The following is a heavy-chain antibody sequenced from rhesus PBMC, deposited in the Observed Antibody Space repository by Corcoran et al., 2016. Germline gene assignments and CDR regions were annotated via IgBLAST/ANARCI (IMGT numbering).Heavy chain of an antibody. D-gene: IGHD3-22*01. CDR3: ARDGRTGVIQGGFDV. CDR1: GGSISSSYYY. Sequence: QVQLQESGPGLVKPSETLSLTCAVSGGSISSSYYYWSWIRQAPGKGLEGIGYISYSGSTSYNQCIKSRGISSRETSKNQFSLKLSSVAAADTAVYYGARDGRTGVIQGGFDVWGPGVLVTVSS. J-gene: IGHJ5-1*01. CDR2: ISYSGST. V-gene: IGHV4-122*02.